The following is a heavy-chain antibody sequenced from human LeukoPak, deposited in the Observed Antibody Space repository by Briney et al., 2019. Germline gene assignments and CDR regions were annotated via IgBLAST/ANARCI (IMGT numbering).Heavy chain of an antibody. CDR3: ARLAGSRPPWYLDL. D-gene: IGHD6-19*01. V-gene: IGHV3-21*04. J-gene: IGHJ2*01. CDR2: IGPSGGSI. Sequence: GGSLRLSCATYGFTFTSYSMNWVRQAPGKVLEWVSSIGPSGGSIFYADSLKGRISISRDNAQNSLHLQLSSLRADDTAVYYCARLAGSRPPWYLDLWGRGTLVTVSS. CDR1: GFTFTSYS.